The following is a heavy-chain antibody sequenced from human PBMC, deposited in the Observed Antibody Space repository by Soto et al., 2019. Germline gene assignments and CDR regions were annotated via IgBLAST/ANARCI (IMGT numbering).Heavy chain of an antibody. CDR2: ISANNGNT. CDR1: GYTFTSYG. J-gene: IGHJ4*02. Sequence: ASVKVSCKASGYTFTSYGINWVRQAPGQGLEWMGWISANNGNTNYAQKLQGRVTMTTDTSTSTAYMKLRSLRSDDTAVYYCARAVHYCSSWHYWGPARPQFDYWGQGTLVTVSS. V-gene: IGHV1-18*04. D-gene: IGHD6-13*01. CDR3: ARAVHYCSSWHYWGPARPQFDY.